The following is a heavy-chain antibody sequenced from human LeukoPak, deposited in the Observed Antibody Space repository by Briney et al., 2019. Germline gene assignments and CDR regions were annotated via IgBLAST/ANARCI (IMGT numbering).Heavy chain of an antibody. J-gene: IGHJ4*02. CDR3: ARVEKGSYTIDY. Sequence: SETLSLTCAVYGGSFSGYYWSWIRQPPGKGLEWIGEINHSGSTNYNPSLKSRVTISVDTSKNQFSLKLSSVTAADTAVYYCARVEKGSYTIDYWGQGTLVTVSS. CDR1: GGSFSGYY. D-gene: IGHD1-26*01. V-gene: IGHV4-34*01. CDR2: INHSGST.